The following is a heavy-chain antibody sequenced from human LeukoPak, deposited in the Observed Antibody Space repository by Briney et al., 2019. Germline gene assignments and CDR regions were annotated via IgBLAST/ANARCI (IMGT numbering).Heavy chain of an antibody. CDR3: ARVLLWFGELLD. D-gene: IGHD3-10*01. CDR1: GYSISSGYY. V-gene: IGHV4-38-2*02. CDR2: IYHSGST. Sequence: SETLSLTCTVSGYSISSGYYWGWIRQPPGKGLEWIGSIYHSGSTYYNPSLKSRVTISVDTSKNQFSLKLSSVTAADTAVYYCARVLLWFGELLDWGQGTLVTVSS. J-gene: IGHJ4*02.